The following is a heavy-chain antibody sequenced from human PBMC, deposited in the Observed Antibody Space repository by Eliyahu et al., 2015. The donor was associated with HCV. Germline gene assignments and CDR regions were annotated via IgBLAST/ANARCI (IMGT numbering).Heavy chain of an antibody. CDR1: GFXFSNAW. Sequence: EVQLVESGGGLVEPGGSLRLSCAASGFXFSNAWMSWVRQAPGKGXEWVGRIKSKTDGGTTDYAAPVKGRFTISRDDSKNTLYLQMNSLKTEDTAVYYCTTGTPRGDYVDYWGQGTLVTVSS. CDR2: IKSKTDGGTT. CDR3: TTGTPRGDYVDY. V-gene: IGHV3-15*01. J-gene: IGHJ4*02.